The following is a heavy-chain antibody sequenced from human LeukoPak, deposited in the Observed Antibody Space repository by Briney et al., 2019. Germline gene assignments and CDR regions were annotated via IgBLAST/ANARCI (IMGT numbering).Heavy chain of an antibody. V-gene: IGHV3-21*01. CDR3: ARDLGVPLSCFDY. CDR2: ISSSSSYI. D-gene: IGHD3-16*01. J-gene: IGHJ4*02. Sequence: GGSLRLSCAASGFTFSSYSMNWVRQAPGKGLEWVSSISSSSSYIYYADSVKGRFTISRDNAKNSLYLQMNSLRAEDTAVYYCARDLGVPLSCFDYWGQGTLVTVSS. CDR1: GFTFSSYS.